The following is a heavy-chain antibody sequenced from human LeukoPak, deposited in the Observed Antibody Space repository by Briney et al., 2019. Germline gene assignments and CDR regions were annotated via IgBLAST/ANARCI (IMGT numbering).Heavy chain of an antibody. D-gene: IGHD3-22*01. CDR3: ARDRGYYYDSSGYYTSAFDI. J-gene: IGHJ3*02. V-gene: IGHV4-38-2*02. CDR2: IYHSGST. CDR1: GYSISSGYY. Sequence: PSGTLSLTCTVSGYSISSGYYWGWIRQPPGKGLEWIGSIYHSGSTYYNPSLKSRVTISVDTSKNQFSLKLSSVTAADTAVYYCARDRGYYYDSSGYYTSAFDIWGQGTMVTVSS.